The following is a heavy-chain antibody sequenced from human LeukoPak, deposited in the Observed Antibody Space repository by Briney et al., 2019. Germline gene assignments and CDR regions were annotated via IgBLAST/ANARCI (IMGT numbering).Heavy chain of an antibody. Sequence: GSLRLSCAASGFTFSSYAMHWVRQAPGKGLEWVAVISYDGSNKYYADSVKGRLTISRDNSKNTLYLQMNSLRAEDTAVYYCAREIRGYSNFDYWGQGTLVTVSS. CDR3: AREIRGYSNFDY. CDR1: GFTFSSYA. D-gene: IGHD5-18*01. V-gene: IGHV3-30*04. CDR2: ISYDGSNK. J-gene: IGHJ4*02.